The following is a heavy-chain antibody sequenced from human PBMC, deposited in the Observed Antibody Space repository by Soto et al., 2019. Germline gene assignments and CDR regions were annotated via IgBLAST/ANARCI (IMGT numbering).Heavy chain of an antibody. J-gene: IGHJ4*02. V-gene: IGHV4-34*01. CDR1: GGSFSGYY. D-gene: IGHD2-8*02. CDR2: INHSGST. CDR3: ARDKITGLFDY. Sequence: QVQLQQLGAGLLKPSETLSLTCAVYGGSFSGYYWTWIRQPPGTGLEWIGEINHSGSTNYNPSLKSRVTISVDTSKKQFSLKLTSVTDADTAVYYCARDKITGLFDYWGQGTLVTVSS.